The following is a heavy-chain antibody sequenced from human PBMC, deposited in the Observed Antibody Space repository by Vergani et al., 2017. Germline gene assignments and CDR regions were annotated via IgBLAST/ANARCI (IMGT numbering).Heavy chain of an antibody. CDR1: GYSFTSYW. CDR3: ARRDEVFISYGAFDI. J-gene: IGHJ3*02. Sequence: EVQLVPSGAEVKKPGESLTISCKGSGYSFTSYWIGWVRQMPGKGLEWMGIIYPGDSDARYSPSLQGQVTISADKSISTAYLQWSSLRASDTAMYYCARRDEVFISYGAFDIWGQGTMVTVSS. D-gene: IGHD3-22*01. CDR2: IYPGDSDA. V-gene: IGHV5-51*01.